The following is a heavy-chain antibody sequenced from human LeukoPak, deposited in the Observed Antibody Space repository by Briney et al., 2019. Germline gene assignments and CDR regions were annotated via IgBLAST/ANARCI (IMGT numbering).Heavy chain of an antibody. D-gene: IGHD4-17*01. CDR2: TSSDLNVK. Sequence: GGSLRLSCAASGFTFRNYVIHWVRQAPGKGLEWVAVTSSDLNVKLYADSVKGRFTISRDNAKNFLYLQMNSLRVEDTALYYCAKDIRGATVTDYGMDVWGQGTTVTVSS. V-gene: IGHV3-30*18. CDR3: AKDIRGATVTDYGMDV. J-gene: IGHJ6*02. CDR1: GFTFRNYV.